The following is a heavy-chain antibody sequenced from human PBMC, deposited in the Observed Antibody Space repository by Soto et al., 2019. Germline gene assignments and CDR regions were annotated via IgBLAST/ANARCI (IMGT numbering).Heavy chain of an antibody. V-gene: IGHV2-5*02. Sequence: QITLKESGPTLVNPTQTLTLTCTFSGFSLSTSGVGVGWIRQPPGKALEWLALIYWDDDKRYSPSLKSRLTITKDTSKNQVVLTMTNMDPVDTATYYCAHSLPKITFGGVIVNFDYWGQGTLVTVSS. CDR2: IYWDDDK. CDR3: AHSLPKITFGGVIVNFDY. D-gene: IGHD3-16*02. CDR1: GFSLSTSGVG. J-gene: IGHJ4*02.